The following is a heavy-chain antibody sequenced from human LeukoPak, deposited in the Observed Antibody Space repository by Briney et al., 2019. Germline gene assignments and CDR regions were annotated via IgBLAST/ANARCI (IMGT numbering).Heavy chain of an antibody. CDR1: GFTFSNYG. CDR3: AKPPNLRVFHYFDY. Sequence: QPGGSLRLSCEASGFTFSNYGMHWVRQAPGKGLEWVALISYGGSDKYYADSVKGRFTISRDNSKNTLYLQMNSLRAEDTAVYYCAKPPNLRVFHYFDYWGQGTLVTVSS. CDR2: ISYGGSDK. V-gene: IGHV3-30*18. D-gene: IGHD3-10*01. J-gene: IGHJ4*02.